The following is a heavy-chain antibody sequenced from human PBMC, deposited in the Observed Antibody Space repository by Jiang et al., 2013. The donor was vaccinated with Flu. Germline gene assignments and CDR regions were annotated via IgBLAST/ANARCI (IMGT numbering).Heavy chain of an antibody. Sequence: GAEVKKPGESLRISCKGSGFNFKRSWIAWVRQMYGKGPEWMGIIYPGDSETRYSPSFQGQVTISTDKSIDTAYLEWTNLKASDTAMYYCTRLLGILHWWKLSFRTPPRGYYFYDGMDVWGQGTTVTVSS. V-gene: IGHV5-51*01. CDR2: IYPGDSET. CDR3: TRLLGILHWWKLSFRTPPRGYYFYDGMDV. CDR1: GFNFKRSW. D-gene: IGHD3-9*01. J-gene: IGHJ6*02.